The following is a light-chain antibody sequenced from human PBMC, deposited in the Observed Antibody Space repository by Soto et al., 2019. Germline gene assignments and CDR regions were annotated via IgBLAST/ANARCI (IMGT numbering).Light chain of an antibody. CDR3: SSYAGSNLGV. J-gene: IGLJ3*02. Sequence: QSALTQPPSASWSPGQSVTISCTGTSSDVGGYNYVSWYQQHPGKAPKLMIYEVSKRPSGVPDRFSGSKSGNTASLTVSGLQAEDEADYYCSSYAGSNLGVFGGGTKLTVL. CDR2: EVS. CDR1: SSDVGGYNY. V-gene: IGLV2-8*01.